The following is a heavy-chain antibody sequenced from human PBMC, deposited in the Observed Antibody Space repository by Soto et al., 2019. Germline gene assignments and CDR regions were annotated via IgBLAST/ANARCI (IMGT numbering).Heavy chain of an antibody. J-gene: IGHJ4*02. Sequence: PSWTMYLACTFSSDSVSSSSYYWAWVRQPPGKGLEWIGSVYYSGSTYYNPSLESRVTISVDKSKNQFSLKLMSLSAADTAVYYCGRLEGLATISYYFDYWAQGVLVTVSS. CDR3: GRLEGLATISYYFDY. CDR1: SDSVSSSSYY. V-gene: IGHV4-39*01. CDR2: VYYSGST. D-gene: IGHD3-9*01.